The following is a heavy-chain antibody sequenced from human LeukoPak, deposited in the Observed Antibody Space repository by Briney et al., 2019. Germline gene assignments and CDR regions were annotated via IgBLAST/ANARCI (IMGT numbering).Heavy chain of an antibody. CDR3: ARVEMATISRRRYFDY. D-gene: IGHD5-24*01. V-gene: IGHV4-34*01. Sequence: SETLSLTCAVYGGSFSGYYWSWIRQPPGKGLEWIEEINHSGSTNYNPSLKSRVTISVDTSKNQFSLKLSSVTAADTAVYYCARVEMATISRRRYFDYWGQGTLVTVSS. J-gene: IGHJ4*02. CDR2: INHSGST. CDR1: GGSFSGYY.